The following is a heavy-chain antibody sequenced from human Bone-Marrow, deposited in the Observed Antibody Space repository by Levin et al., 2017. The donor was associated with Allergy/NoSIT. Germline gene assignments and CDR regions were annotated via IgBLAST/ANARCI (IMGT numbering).Heavy chain of an antibody. CDR2: IYYSGST. Sequence: NTSETLSLTCNVSGGSINSGDSYWSWIRQPPGKGLEWIGYIYYSGSTYYNPSLKSRITISIDTSKSQFSLQLSSVTAADPAVYYCARLSLTFYDILTGYYSPIGTFDYWGQGTLVTVSS. J-gene: IGHJ4*02. D-gene: IGHD3-9*01. V-gene: IGHV4-30-4*01. CDR3: ARLSLTFYDILTGYYSPIGTFDY. CDR1: GGSINSGDSY.